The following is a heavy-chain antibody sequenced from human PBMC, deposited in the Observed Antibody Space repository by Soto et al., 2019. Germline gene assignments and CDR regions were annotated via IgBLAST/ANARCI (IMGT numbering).Heavy chain of an antibody. J-gene: IGHJ4*02. CDR1: GYTFTSYY. CDR3: ASKVSSPTSYFDH. Sequence: QVQLVQSGAEVKKPGASVKVSCKASGYTFTSYYMHWVRQAPGQGLEWMGIINPSGGSTSYAQKFQGRVTMTRDTSTSTVYMELSSLRAEDTAVYYCASKVSSPTSYFDHWGQGTLVTVSS. CDR2: INPSGGST. V-gene: IGHV1-46*01.